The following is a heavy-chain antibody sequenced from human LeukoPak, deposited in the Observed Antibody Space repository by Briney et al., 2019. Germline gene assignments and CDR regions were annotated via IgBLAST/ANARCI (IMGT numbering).Heavy chain of an antibody. Sequence: SGESLKISCKGSGYSFTSYWIGWVRQMPGKGLEWMGIIYPGDSDTRYSPSFQGQVTITADKSISTAYLQWSSLKASDTAMYYCARNFWSGYYWDFDYWGQGTLVIVSS. CDR2: IYPGDSDT. CDR3: ARNFWSGYYWDFDY. V-gene: IGHV5-51*01. CDR1: GYSFTSYW. D-gene: IGHD3-3*01. J-gene: IGHJ4*02.